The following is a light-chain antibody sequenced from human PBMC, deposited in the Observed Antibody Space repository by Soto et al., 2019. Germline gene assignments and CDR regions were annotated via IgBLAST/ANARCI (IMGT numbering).Light chain of an antibody. J-gene: IGKJ5*01. CDR2: DVS. CDR3: QQFNSYPIT. CDR1: QDIRGA. Sequence: AIQGTQSPSSLSASVGDRVTITCRASQDIRGALAWYQQKPGKAPNLLIYDVSTLESGVPSRFSGSGSGTEFTLTISSLQPEDFGTYYCQQFNSYPITFGHGTRLEIK. V-gene: IGKV1-13*02.